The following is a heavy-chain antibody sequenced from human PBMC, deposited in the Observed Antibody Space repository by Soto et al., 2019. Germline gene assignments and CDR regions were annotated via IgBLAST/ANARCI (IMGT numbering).Heavy chain of an antibody. CDR1: GFTFSSYA. CDR3: AKAPYYYDSSLPKPYYFDY. Sequence: PGGSLRLSCAASGFTFSSYAMSWVRQAPGKGLEWVSAISGSGGSTYYADSVKGRFTISRDNSKNTPYLQMNSLRAEDTAVYYCAKAPYYYDSSLPKPYYFDYWGQGTLVTVSS. CDR2: ISGSGGST. D-gene: IGHD3-22*01. V-gene: IGHV3-23*01. J-gene: IGHJ4*02.